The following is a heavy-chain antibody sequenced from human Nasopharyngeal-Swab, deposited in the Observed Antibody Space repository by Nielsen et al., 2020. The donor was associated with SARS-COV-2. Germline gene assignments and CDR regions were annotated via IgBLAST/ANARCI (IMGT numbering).Heavy chain of an antibody. D-gene: IGHD3-16*01. CDR2: IYHSGST. Sequence: SETLSLTCAVSGGSISSSNWWSWVRQPPGKGLEWIGEIYHSGSTNYNPSLKSRVTISVDKSKNQFSLKLSSVTAADTAVYYCAVFGEDYYYYMDVWGKGTTVTVSS. CDR3: AVFGEDYYYYMDV. CDR1: GGSISSSNW. V-gene: IGHV4-4*02. J-gene: IGHJ6*03.